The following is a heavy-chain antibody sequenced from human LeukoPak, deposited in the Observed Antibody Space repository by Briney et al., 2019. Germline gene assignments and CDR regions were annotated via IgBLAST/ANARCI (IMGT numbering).Heavy chain of an antibody. D-gene: IGHD6-19*01. CDR2: ISYDGSNK. CDR3: AREVAVTGTVNGAFNV. Sequence: GGSLILSCAASGFTFSSYGMHWVRQAPGKGLEWVAVISYDGSNKYYADSVKGRFTISRDNSKNTLRLQMDSLRAEDTALYYCAREVAVTGTVNGAFNVWGLGTTVTVSS. J-gene: IGHJ6*02. V-gene: IGHV3-30*03. CDR1: GFTFSSYG.